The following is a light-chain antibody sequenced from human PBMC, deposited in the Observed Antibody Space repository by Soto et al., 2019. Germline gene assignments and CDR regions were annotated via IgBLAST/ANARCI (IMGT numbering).Light chain of an antibody. CDR3: QQRSNWPPSFT. CDR1: QSISSY. V-gene: IGKV1-39*01. Sequence: DIQMTQSPSSLSASVGDRVTITCRASQSISSYLNWYQQKPGKAPKLLIYAASSLLSGVPSRFSGSGSGTDFTLAISSLQPEDFAVYYCQQRSNWPPSFTFGPGTKVDIK. CDR2: AAS. J-gene: IGKJ3*01.